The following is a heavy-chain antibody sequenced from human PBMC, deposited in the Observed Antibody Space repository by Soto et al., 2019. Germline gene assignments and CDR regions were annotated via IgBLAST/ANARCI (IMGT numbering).Heavy chain of an antibody. CDR3: ARFNSRSGTEYFDY. CDR2: IYHSGST. Sequence: QVKLQESGPGLVQPAQTLSLSCTVSGGSITSGGIYWSWLRQHPRQGLEWIGYIYHSGSTTYNPSLTSRVTISADTSKTQFSLTVTSLTVADTAVYYCARFNSRSGTEYFDYWGQGTLVTVSS. CDR1: GGSITSGGIY. D-gene: IGHD6-19*01. J-gene: IGHJ4*02. V-gene: IGHV4-31*03.